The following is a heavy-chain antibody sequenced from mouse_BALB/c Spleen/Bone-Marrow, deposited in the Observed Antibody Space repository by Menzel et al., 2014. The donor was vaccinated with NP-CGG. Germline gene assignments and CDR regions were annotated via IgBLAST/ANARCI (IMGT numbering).Heavy chain of an antibody. CDR2: ISSGGSYT. CDR1: GFTFSSYA. D-gene: IGHD2-10*02. CDR3: ARVRYGNYPWFAY. V-gene: IGHV5-9-4*01. J-gene: IGHJ3*01. Sequence: EVKLVESGGGLVKPGGSLKLSCAASGFTFSSYAMSWVRQSPEKRLEWVAEISSGGSYTYYPDTVTGRFTISRDNAKNTLYLKMSSLRSEDTAMYYCARVRYGNYPWFAYWGQGTLVTVSA.